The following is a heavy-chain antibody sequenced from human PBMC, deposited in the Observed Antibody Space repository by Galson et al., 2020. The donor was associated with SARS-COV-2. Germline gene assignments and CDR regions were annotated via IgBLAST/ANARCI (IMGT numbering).Heavy chain of an antibody. J-gene: IGHJ5*02. Sequence: SETLSITCTVSGGPISSGGYYWSWIRQHPGKGLEWIGYIYYSGSTYYNPSLKSRVTISVDTSKNQFSLKLSSVTAADTAVYYCARGLSGYSYGAPYNWFDPWGQGTLVTVSS. V-gene: IGHV4-31*03. CDR1: GGPISSGGYY. CDR3: ARGLSGYSYGAPYNWFDP. CDR2: IYYSGST. D-gene: IGHD5-18*01.